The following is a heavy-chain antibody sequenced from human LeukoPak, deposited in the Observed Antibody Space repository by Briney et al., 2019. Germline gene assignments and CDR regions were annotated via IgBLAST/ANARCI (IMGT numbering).Heavy chain of an antibody. J-gene: IGHJ6*03. CDR2: IKQDGSEK. V-gene: IGHV3-7*01. D-gene: IGHD3-16*01. CDR3: ARDFTVHGLYYYYYYMDV. CDR1: GFTFSSYW. Sequence: GGSLRLSCAASGFTFSSYWMSWVRQAPGKGLEWVANIKQDGSEKYYVDSVKGRFTISRDNAKNSLYLQMNSLRAEDTAVYYCARDFTVHGLYYYYYYMDVWGKGTTVTVSS.